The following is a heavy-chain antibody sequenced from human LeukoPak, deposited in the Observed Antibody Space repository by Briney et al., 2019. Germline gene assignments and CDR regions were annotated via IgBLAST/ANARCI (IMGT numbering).Heavy chain of an antibody. D-gene: IGHD3-22*01. CDR2: IIPILGIA. J-gene: IGHJ4*02. CDR3: ARDRSGDYYDSSGYCC. CDR1: GGTFSSYA. V-gene: IGHV1-69*04. Sequence: ASVEVSCKASGGTFSSYAISWVRQAPGQGLEWMGRIIPILGIANYAQKFQGRVTITADKSTSAAYMELSSLRSEDTAVYYCARDRSGDYYDSSGYCCWGQGTLVTVSS.